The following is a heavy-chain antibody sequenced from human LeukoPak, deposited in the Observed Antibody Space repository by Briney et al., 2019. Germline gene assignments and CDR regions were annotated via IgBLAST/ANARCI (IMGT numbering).Heavy chain of an antibody. CDR3: ARDYCRTTSCLES. D-gene: IGHD2-2*01. CDR1: GFTFNSYR. CDR2: IWPDGSNK. V-gene: IGHV3-33*01. Sequence: PGGSLRLSCAASGFTFNSYRMFWVRQAPGKGLEWVAFIWPDGSNKLYGDSVKGRFTISRDNSKNTVYLQMNSLRAEDTAVYYCARDYCRTTSCLESWGQGTLVTVSS. J-gene: IGHJ4*02.